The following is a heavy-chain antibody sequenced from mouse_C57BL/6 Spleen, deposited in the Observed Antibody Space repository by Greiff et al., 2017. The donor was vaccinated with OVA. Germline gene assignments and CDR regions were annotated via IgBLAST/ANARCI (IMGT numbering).Heavy chain of an antibody. V-gene: IGHV1-76*01. D-gene: IGHD1-1*01. CDR3: ALGYYYGSSSYFDD. Sequence: VQLQQSGAELVRPGASVKLSCKASGYTFTDYYINWVKQRPGQGLEWIARIYPGSGNTYYNEKFKGKATLTAEKSSSTAYMQLSSLTSEDSAVDFCALGYYYGSSSYFDDWGQGTTLTVSS. J-gene: IGHJ2*01. CDR2: IYPGSGNT. CDR1: GYTFTDYY.